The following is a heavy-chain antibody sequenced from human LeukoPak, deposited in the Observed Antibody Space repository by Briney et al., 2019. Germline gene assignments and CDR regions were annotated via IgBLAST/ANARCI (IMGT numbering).Heavy chain of an antibody. CDR3: ARGRLLRRGYYYGVDY. V-gene: IGHV1-46*01. Sequence: GASVKVSCKASGYTFTSYYMHWVRQAPGQGLEWMGIINPSGGSTSYAQKFQGRVTMTRDTSISTAYMELSRLRSDDTAVYYCARGRLLRRGYYYGVDYWGQGTLVTVSS. CDR1: GYTFTSYY. J-gene: IGHJ4*02. D-gene: IGHD3-22*01. CDR2: INPSGGST.